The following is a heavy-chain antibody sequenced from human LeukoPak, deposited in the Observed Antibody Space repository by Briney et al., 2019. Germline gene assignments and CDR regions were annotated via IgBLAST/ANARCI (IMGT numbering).Heavy chain of an antibody. CDR3: ARVYDYVWGSYPFVSDY. CDR1: GFTFSSYS. D-gene: IGHD3-16*02. V-gene: IGHV3-21*01. J-gene: IGHJ4*02. Sequence: GGSLRLSCAASGFTFSSYSMNWVRQAPGKGLEWVSSISSSSSYIYYADSVKGRFTISRDNAKNSLYLQMNSLRAEDTAVCYCARVYDYVWGSYPFVSDYWGQGTLVTVSS. CDR2: ISSSSSYI.